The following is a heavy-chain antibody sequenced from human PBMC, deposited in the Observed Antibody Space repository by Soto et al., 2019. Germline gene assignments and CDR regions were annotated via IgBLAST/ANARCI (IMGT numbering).Heavy chain of an antibody. CDR3: AREIGVAGADY. Sequence: GGSLRLSCAASGFTFSSYAMHWVRQAPGKGLEWVAVISYDGSNKYYADSVKGRFTISRDNSKNTLYLQMNSLRAEDTAVYYCAREIGVAGADYWGQGTLVTVSS. D-gene: IGHD6-19*01. CDR2: ISYDGSNK. CDR1: GFTFSSYA. V-gene: IGHV3-30-3*01. J-gene: IGHJ4*02.